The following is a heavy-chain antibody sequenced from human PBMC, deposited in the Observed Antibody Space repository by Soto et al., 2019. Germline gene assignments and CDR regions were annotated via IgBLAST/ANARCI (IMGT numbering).Heavy chain of an antibody. CDR3: ARDILSGGAYPDS. CDR2: ISSGSSYI. CDR1: GFTFSGYT. D-gene: IGHD3-10*01. Sequence: KTVGSLRLSCAASGFTFSGYTMNWVRQAPGKGLEWISSISSGSSYIYYAGSVKGRFTISRDNAKNSLFLQMKSLRADDTAVYYCARDILSGGAYPDSWGQGTKVTVSS. V-gene: IGHV3-21*01. J-gene: IGHJ5*01.